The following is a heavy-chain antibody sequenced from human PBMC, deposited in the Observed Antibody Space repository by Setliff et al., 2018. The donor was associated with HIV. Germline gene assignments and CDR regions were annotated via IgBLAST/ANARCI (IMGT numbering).Heavy chain of an antibody. J-gene: IGHJ4*02. Sequence: PGGSLRLSCATSGFTFSKYAMNWVRQAPGEGLEWVSGISGSGATTYYAESVKGRFTISRDNSKNTLYLQMISLRAEDRAVYYCARGRGESRTNYFDYWGQGTLVTVSS. CDR1: GFTFSKYA. CDR2: ISGSGATT. CDR3: ARGRGESRTNYFDY. V-gene: IGHV3-23*01.